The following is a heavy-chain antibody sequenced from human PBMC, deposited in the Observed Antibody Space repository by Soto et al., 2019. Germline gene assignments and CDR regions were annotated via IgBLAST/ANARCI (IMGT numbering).Heavy chain of an antibody. CDR1: GGSISSYY. CDR2: IYYSGST. V-gene: IGHV4-59*08. CDR3: ARRTDHYYMDV. Sequence: PSETLSLTCTVSGGSISSYYWSWIRQPPGKGLEWIGYIYYSGSTNYNPSLKSRVTISVDTSKNQFSLKLSSVTAADTAVYYCARRTDHYYMDVWGKGTTVPVSS. J-gene: IGHJ6*03.